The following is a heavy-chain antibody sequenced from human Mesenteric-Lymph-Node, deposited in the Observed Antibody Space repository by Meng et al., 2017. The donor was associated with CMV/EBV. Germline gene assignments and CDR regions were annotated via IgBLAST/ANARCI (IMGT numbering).Heavy chain of an antibody. V-gene: IGHV4-30-4*01. CDR1: GGAISSSDYF. CDR3: AREDGSGTYSRWFDS. CDR2: VFYSGST. Sequence: GGAISSSDYFWTWIRQAPGKGPEWIGHVFYSGSTYSIPSLRSRVIMSLDTSKNQFSLKLTSVTAADTAVYFCAREDGSGTYSRWFDSWGPGILVTVSS. D-gene: IGHD3-10*01. J-gene: IGHJ5*01.